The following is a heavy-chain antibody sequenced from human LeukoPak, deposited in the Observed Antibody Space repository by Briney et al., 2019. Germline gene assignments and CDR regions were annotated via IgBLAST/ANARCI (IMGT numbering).Heavy chain of an antibody. D-gene: IGHD2-2*01. J-gene: IGHJ4*02. V-gene: IGHV3-21*01. CDR1: GFTFSSYS. CDR2: ISSSSSYI. CDR3: ARDDSGMILPAAMMGGFDY. Sequence: GGSLRLSCAASGFTFSSYSMNWVRQAPGKGLEWVSSISSSSSYIYYADSVKGRFTISRDNAKNSLYLQMNSLRAEDTAVYYCARDDSGMILPAAMMGGFDYWGQGTLVTVSS.